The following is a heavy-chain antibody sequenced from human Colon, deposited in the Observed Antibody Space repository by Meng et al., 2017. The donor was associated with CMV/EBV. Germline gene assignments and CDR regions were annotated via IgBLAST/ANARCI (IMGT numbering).Heavy chain of an antibody. CDR2: IRFDGSQQ. CDR3: ATDHLWGMPN. CDR1: GFIFSHYS. Sequence: QVQWGWSGGGVVQSGGSLRLSCVTSGFIFSHYSMQWVRQSPGKGLEWVAHIRFDGSQQFYVQSVKGRFTVSRHDPKNTLYLQMNDLRPEDTGVYYCATDHLWGMPNWGRGTLVTVSS. V-gene: IGHV3-30*02. D-gene: IGHD3-3*02. J-gene: IGHJ4*02.